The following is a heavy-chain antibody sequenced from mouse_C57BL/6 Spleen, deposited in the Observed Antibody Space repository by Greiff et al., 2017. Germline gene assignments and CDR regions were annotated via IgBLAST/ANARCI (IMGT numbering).Heavy chain of an antibody. D-gene: IGHD1-1*01. CDR3: AREGISTAWYFDV. CDR1: GFTFSSYA. CDR2: ISDGGSYT. Sequence: EVQVVESGGGLVKPGGSLKLSCAASGFTFSSYAMSWVRQTPEKRLEWVATISDGGSYTYYPDNVKGRFTISRDNAKNNLYLQMSHLKSEDTAMYYCAREGISTAWYFDVWGTGTTVTVSS. V-gene: IGHV5-4*01. J-gene: IGHJ1*03.